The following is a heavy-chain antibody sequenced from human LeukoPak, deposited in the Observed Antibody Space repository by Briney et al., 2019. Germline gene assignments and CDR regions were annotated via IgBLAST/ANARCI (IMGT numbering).Heavy chain of an antibody. Sequence: GGSLRLSCAASGFTFSNYAMSWVRQAPGKGLEWVSGISGSGTSTYYADSVKGRFTISRDNSKNTLYLQMNSLRAEDTAVYYCAREVYSYGPLPYFDYWGQGTLVTVSS. D-gene: IGHD5-18*01. CDR1: GFTFSNYA. CDR2: ISGSGTST. J-gene: IGHJ4*02. CDR3: AREVYSYGPLPYFDY. V-gene: IGHV3-23*01.